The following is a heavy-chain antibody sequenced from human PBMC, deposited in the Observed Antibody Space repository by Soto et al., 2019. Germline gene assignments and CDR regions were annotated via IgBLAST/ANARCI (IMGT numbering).Heavy chain of an antibody. V-gene: IGHV3-30-3*01. J-gene: IGHJ4*02. D-gene: IGHD2-15*01. CDR1: GFSFSTYA. CDR2: ISYDGDHK. Sequence: PGGSLRLSCAASGFSFSTYAMHWVRQAPGKGLEWVAVISYDGDHKYYTDSVKGRFTISRDNSKNTLYLQMNSLRAEDTAVYYCARGGVVGYCSGGRCSDFDYWGQGTLVTVSS. CDR3: ARGGVVGYCSGGRCSDFDY.